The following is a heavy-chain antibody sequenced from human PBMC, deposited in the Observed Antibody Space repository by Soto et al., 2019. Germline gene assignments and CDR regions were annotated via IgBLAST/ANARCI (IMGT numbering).Heavy chain of an antibody. V-gene: IGHV3-33*01. CDR1: GFTFSNYG. CDR3: AREFSSGWGYYYGMDV. D-gene: IGHD6-19*01. Sequence: QVQLVESGGGVVQPGRSLRLYCAVSGFTFSNYGMHWVRQAPGKGLEGVALIWYDGNNKYYADSVKGRFTISRDNSKNTLYLQMNSLRAEDTAVYYCAREFSSGWGYYYGMDVWGQGTTVTVSS. J-gene: IGHJ6*02. CDR2: IWYDGNNK.